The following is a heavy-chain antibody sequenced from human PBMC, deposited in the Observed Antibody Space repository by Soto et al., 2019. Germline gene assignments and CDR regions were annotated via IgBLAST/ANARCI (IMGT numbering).Heavy chain of an antibody. CDR2: ISAYNGNT. CDR1: GYTFTSYG. CDR3: ARDSGTTVTTSWFDP. J-gene: IGHJ5*02. D-gene: IGHD4-4*01. V-gene: IGHV1-18*01. Sequence: ASVKVSCKASGYTFTSYGISWVRQAPGQGLEWMGWISAYNGNTNYAQKLQGRVTMTTDTSTSTAYMELRSLRFDDTAVYYCARDSGTTVTTSWFDPWGQGTLLTVSS.